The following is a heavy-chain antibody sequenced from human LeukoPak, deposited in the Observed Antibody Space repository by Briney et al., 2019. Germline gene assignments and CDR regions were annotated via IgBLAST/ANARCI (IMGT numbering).Heavy chain of an antibody. D-gene: IGHD6-13*01. CDR1: GFTFSSYW. Sequence: PGGSLRLSCAASGFTFSSYWMSWVRQAPGKGLEWVANIKQDGSEKYDVDSVKGRVTICIDNAKDSRYLQMNSLRAEDTAVYYCASEFAAAGDYFDYWGQGTLVTVSS. CDR2: IKQDGSEK. J-gene: IGHJ4*02. V-gene: IGHV3-7*01. CDR3: ASEFAAAGDYFDY.